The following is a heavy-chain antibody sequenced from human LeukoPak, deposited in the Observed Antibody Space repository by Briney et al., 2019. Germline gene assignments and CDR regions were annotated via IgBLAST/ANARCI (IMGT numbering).Heavy chain of an antibody. J-gene: IGHJ4*02. D-gene: IGHD2-15*01. CDR1: GGSISNYY. V-gene: IGHV4-59*08. CDR3: ARRGYCTGAICYSFDS. Sequence: SETLSLTCTVSGGSISNYYWSWIRQPPGEGLEWIGYIFYSGSTNYNPSVKSRVAISVDTPKNQFSLKLSSVTAADTAVYYCARRGYCTGAICYSFDSWGQGTLVTVSS. CDR2: IFYSGST.